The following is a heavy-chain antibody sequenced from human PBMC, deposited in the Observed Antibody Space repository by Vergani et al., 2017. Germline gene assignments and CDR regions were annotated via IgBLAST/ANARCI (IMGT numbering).Heavy chain of an antibody. CDR1: GFTFSSYW. D-gene: IGHD2-2*01. J-gene: IGHJ6*03. V-gene: IGHV3-7*01. CDR2: IKQDGSEK. Sequence: EVQLVESGGGLVQPGGSLRLSCAASGFTFSSYWMSWVRQAPGKGLEWVANIKQDGSEKYYVDSVKGRFTISRDNAKNSLYLQMNSLRAEDTAVYYCARDLADIVVVXAARVWYYYYYMDVWGKGTTVTVSS. CDR3: ARDLADIVVVXAARVWYYYYYMDV.